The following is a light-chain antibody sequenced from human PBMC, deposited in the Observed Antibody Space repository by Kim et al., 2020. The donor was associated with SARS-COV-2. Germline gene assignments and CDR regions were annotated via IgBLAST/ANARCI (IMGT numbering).Light chain of an antibody. CDR3: QQYNTYSWT. V-gene: IGKV1-5*03. J-gene: IGKJ1*01. Sequence: DIQMTQSPSTLSASIGDRVTITCRASHFIIGSLAWYQQKPGRAPKLLIYKASSSESGVPSRFSGSGSGTEFTLTISSLQPDDFATYYCQQYNTYSWTFGQGTKVDIK. CDR1: HFIIGS. CDR2: KAS.